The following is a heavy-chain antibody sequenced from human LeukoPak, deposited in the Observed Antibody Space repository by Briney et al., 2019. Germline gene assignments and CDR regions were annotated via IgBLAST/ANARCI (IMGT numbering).Heavy chain of an antibody. CDR2: ISGSGGST. J-gene: IGHJ4*02. D-gene: IGHD3-9*01. V-gene: IGHV3-23*01. CDR3: AKNPYDILTGPFFDY. Sequence: GGSLRLSCAASGFTFSSYAMSWVRHAPGEGLEWVSAISGSGGSTYYADSVKGRFTISRDNSKNTLYLQMNSLRAEDTAVYYCAKNPYDILTGPFFDYWGQGTLVTVSS. CDR1: GFTFSSYA.